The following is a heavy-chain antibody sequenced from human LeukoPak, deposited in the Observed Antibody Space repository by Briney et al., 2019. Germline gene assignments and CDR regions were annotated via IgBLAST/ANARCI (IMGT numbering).Heavy chain of an antibody. CDR1: GFTFSSYW. D-gene: IGHD2-2*01. CDR3: ARDEVYCSSTSCSSY. J-gene: IGHJ4*02. V-gene: IGHV3-74*01. CDR2: INSDGSST. Sequence: GGSLRLSCAASGFTFSSYWMHWVRQAPGKGLLWVSRINSDGSSTSYADSVKGRFTISRDNAKNTLYLQMNSLRAEDTAVYYCARDEVYCSSTSCSSYWGQGTLVTVSS.